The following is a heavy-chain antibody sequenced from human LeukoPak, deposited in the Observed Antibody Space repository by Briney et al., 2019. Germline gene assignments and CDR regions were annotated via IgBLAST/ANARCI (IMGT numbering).Heavy chain of an antibody. D-gene: IGHD3-22*01. V-gene: IGHV4-59*01. Sequence: PSETLSLTCTVSGGSISSYYWTWIRQPPGKGLEWIGYSGNTGSTNYNPSLKSRVTISLDTSKNQFSLKLTSVTAADTAVYYCARGGYYYNYWGQGTLVTVSS. J-gene: IGHJ4*02. CDR1: GGSISSYY. CDR2: SGNTGST. CDR3: ARGGYYYNY.